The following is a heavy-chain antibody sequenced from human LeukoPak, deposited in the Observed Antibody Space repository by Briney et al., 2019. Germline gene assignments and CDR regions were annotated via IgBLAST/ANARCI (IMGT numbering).Heavy chain of an antibody. CDR2: IHYSGNT. Sequence: SETLSLTCTVSDDSINNNYWSWIRQPPGKELECIGYIHYSGNTNYNPSLKSRVTISIDTSKNQFSLKLNSVTAADTAVYYCARRGLNRQNFDYWGQGTLVTVSS. CDR3: ARRGLNRQNFDY. V-gene: IGHV4-59*08. J-gene: IGHJ4*02. D-gene: IGHD3-16*01. CDR1: DDSINNNY.